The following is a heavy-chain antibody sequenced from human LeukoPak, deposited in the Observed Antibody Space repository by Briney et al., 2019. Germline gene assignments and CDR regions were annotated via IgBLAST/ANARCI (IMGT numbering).Heavy chain of an antibody. CDR3: AKDRVGYCSSTSCLWPVDY. Sequence: PGGSLRLSCAASGFTFSSYAMSWVRQAPGKGLEWVSAISGSGGSTYYADSVKGQFTISRDNSKNTLYLQMNSLRAEDTAVYYCAKDRVGYCSSTSCLWPVDYWGQGTLVTVSS. CDR2: ISGSGGST. CDR1: GFTFSSYA. D-gene: IGHD2-2*01. V-gene: IGHV3-23*01. J-gene: IGHJ4*02.